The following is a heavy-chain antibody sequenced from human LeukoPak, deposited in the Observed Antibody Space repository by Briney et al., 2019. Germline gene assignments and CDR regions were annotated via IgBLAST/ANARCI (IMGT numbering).Heavy chain of an antibody. J-gene: IGHJ1*01. CDR2: IYPGDSDT. V-gene: IGHV5-51*01. Sequence: GESLKISCKGFGYSFTTYWIAWARQMPGKGLEWMGIIYPGDSDTRYSPSFQGQVTISADKSISTAYLQWTSLKASDTAMYYCARRGQQLEYFETWGQGTLVTVSS. CDR1: GYSFTTYW. D-gene: IGHD6-13*01. CDR3: ARRGQQLEYFET.